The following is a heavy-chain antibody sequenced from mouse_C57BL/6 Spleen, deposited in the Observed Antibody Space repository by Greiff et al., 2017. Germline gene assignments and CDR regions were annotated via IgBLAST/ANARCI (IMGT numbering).Heavy chain of an antibody. V-gene: IGHV1-81*01. CDR1: GYTFTSYG. CDR2: IYPRSGNT. D-gene: IGHD2-4*01. Sequence: VKLVESGAELARPGASVKLSCKASGYTFTSYGISWVKQRTGQGLEWIGEIYPRSGNTYYNEKFKGKATLTADKSSSTAYMELRSLTSEDSAGYFCAKRDLDYDYAKDYWGQGTSVTVSS. J-gene: IGHJ4*01. CDR3: AKRDLDYDYAKDY.